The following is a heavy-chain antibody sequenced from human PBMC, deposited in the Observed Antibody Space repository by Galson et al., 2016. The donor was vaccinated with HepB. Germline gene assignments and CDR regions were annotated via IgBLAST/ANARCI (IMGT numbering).Heavy chain of an antibody. D-gene: IGHD3-10*01. CDR2: ISFDGSNK. CDR3: ARDMARGRYYYYGMDV. V-gene: IGHV3-30-3*01. CDR1: GFTFSNFSNYA. Sequence: SLRLSCAASGFTFSNFSNYAMHWVRQAPGKGLEWVAVISFDGSNKYHAASVKGRFTISRDNSKNTVYLQMNSLRPEDTAVFYCARDMARGRYYYYGMDVWGQGTTVTVSS. J-gene: IGHJ6*02.